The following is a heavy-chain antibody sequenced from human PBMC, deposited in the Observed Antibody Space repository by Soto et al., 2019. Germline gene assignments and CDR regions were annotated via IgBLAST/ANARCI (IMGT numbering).Heavy chain of an antibody. V-gene: IGHV4-34*01. CDR1: GGFLSESD. CDR2: INHVGGT. J-gene: IGHJ5*02. D-gene: IGHD3-16*01. Sequence: SETLSLGWAVYGGFLSESDGTWMRQPPGKGLEWIGEINHVGGTNYNPSLKSRVTMSVDTSQNQFSLRLISVTAADTAMYFCVRIRYQLPSSVLWLDPSGQATPVTLPS. CDR3: VRIRYQLPSSVLWLDP.